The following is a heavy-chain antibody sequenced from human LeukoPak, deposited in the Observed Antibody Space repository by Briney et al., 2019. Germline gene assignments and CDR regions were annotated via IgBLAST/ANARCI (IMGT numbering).Heavy chain of an antibody. CDR2: MNPNSGNT. J-gene: IGHJ4*02. CDR1: GYTFTSYD. D-gene: IGHD3-22*01. CDR3: ARLLRDDSRTLPAFDY. Sequence: ASVKVSCKASGYTFTSYDINWVRQATGQGLEWMGWMNPNSGNTGYAQKFQGRVTITRNTSISTAYMELSSLRSEDTAVYYCARLLRDDSRTLPAFDYWGQGTLVTVSS. V-gene: IGHV1-8*03.